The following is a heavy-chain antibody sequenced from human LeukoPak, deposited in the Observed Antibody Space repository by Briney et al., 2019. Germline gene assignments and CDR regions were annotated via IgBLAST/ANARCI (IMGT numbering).Heavy chain of an antibody. CDR2: INPNSGGT. CDR1: GYTFTGYY. J-gene: IGHJ4*02. Sequence: ASVKVSCKASGYTFTGYYMHWVRQAPGQGLEWMGWINPNSGGTNYAQKFQGRVTMTRDTSISTAYMEPSRLRSDDTAVYYCARYTTGTTALDYWGQGTLVTVSS. V-gene: IGHV1-2*02. CDR3: ARYTTGTTALDY. D-gene: IGHD1-1*01.